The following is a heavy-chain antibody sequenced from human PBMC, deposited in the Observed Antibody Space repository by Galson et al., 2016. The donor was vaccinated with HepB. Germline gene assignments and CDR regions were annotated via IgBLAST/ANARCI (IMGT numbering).Heavy chain of an antibody. V-gene: IGHV3-72*01. CDR2: TRNRARSHTT. J-gene: IGHJ4*02. CDR3: TRTGVGDFDY. CDR1: GFILTDYY. Sequence: SLRLSCAASGFILTDYYMDWVRQAPGKGLEWVGRTRNRARSHTTDYAASVKGRFTISRDNSRSSVCLQMNGLKAEDTAVYYCTRTGVGDFDYWGRGILVTVSS.